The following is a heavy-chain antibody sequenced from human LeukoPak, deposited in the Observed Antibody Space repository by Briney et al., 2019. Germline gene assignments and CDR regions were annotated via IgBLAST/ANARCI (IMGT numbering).Heavy chain of an antibody. V-gene: IGHV3-74*01. D-gene: IGHD3-10*01. CDR1: GFTFSRYW. J-gene: IGHJ2*01. CDR3: AKEVTKYGSGSYSYWYFDL. CDR2: INSDGSST. Sequence: GGSLRLSCAASGFTFSRYWMHWVRQAPGKGLVWVSRINSDGSSTSNADSVKGRFTISRDNAKNTLYLQMNSLRAEDTAVYYCAKEVTKYGSGSYSYWYFDLWGRGTLVTVSS.